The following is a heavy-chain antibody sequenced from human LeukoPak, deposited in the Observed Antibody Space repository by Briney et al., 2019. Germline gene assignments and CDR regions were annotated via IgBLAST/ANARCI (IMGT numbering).Heavy chain of an antibody. CDR3: ARAGGQLLHGFGYFEY. Sequence: GGSLRLSCAASGFTFSSYGMHWVRQAPGKGLEWVAFIRYDGSNKYYADSVKGRFTISRDNSKNTLYLQMNSLSAEDTAVYYCARAGGQLLHGFGYFEYWGQGTLVTVSS. J-gene: IGHJ4*02. V-gene: IGHV3-30*02. D-gene: IGHD6-13*01. CDR2: IRYDGSNK. CDR1: GFTFSSYG.